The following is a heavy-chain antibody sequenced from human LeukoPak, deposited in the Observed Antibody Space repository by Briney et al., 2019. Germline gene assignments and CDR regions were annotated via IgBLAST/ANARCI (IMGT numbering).Heavy chain of an antibody. CDR1: GFTLSDYW. Sequence: PGRSLRLSCAAAGFTLSDYWMSWVRQAPGKGLEWVANIKKDGSEKYYVDSVKGRFTISRDNAKNSLYLQMNSLRAEDTAVYYCARDGSSGWYLSDYWGQGTLVTVSS. CDR2: IKKDGSEK. CDR3: ARDGSSGWYLSDY. J-gene: IGHJ4*02. D-gene: IGHD6-19*01. V-gene: IGHV3-7*01.